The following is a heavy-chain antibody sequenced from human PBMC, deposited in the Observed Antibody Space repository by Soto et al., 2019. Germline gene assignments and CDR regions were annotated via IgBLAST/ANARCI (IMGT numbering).Heavy chain of an antibody. J-gene: IGHJ5*01. D-gene: IGHD2-15*01. CDR1: GDSISTVDYF. V-gene: IGHV4-30-4*01. CDR3: ARGRYCLTGRCFPNWFDS. Sequence: QVQLLESGPGLVKPSQTLSLTCSVSGDSISTVDYFWAWIRQPPGQALEYIGYIYKSATTYYNPSFESRVAISLDTSKSQSSLTVTSVTAADTAVYFCARGRYCLTGRCFPNWFDSWGQGTLVTVSS. CDR2: IYKSATT.